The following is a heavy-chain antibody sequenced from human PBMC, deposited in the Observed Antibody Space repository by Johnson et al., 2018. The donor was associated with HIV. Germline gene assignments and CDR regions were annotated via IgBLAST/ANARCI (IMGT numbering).Heavy chain of an antibody. CDR1: GLNFSDFS. CDR2: ISSDGGAE. V-gene: IGHV3-30-3*01. D-gene: IGHD4/OR15-4a*01. CDR3: ARVGANFDAFDI. Sequence: QMLLVESGGGVVQPGRSMKLSCAASGLNFSDFSMHWVRQAPGEGLEWVAVISSDGGAEYYADSVKGRFTISRDNAKNSLFLQMNSLRAEDTAVYYCARVGANFDAFDIWGQGTMVTVSS. J-gene: IGHJ3*02.